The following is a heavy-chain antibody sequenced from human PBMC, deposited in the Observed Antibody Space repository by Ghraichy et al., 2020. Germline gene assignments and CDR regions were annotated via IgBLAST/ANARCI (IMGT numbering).Heavy chain of an antibody. D-gene: IGHD3-22*01. CDR2: INHSGST. Sequence: SETLSLTCAVYGGSFSGYYWSWIRQPPGKGLEWIGEINHSGSTNYNPSLKSRVTISVDTSKNQFSLKLSSVTAADTAVYYCARMSGYYDSSGYYHKYYYYGMDVWGQGTTVTVSS. CDR1: GGSFSGYY. CDR3: ARMSGYYDSSGYYHKYYYYGMDV. J-gene: IGHJ6*02. V-gene: IGHV4-34*01.